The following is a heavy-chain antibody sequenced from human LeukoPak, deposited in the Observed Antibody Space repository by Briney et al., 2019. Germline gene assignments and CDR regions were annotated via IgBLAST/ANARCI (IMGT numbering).Heavy chain of an antibody. J-gene: IGHJ4*02. D-gene: IGHD5-24*01. V-gene: IGHV3-43*02. CDR2: ISGDGGST. CDR1: GLTFDDYV. CDR3: AKDIADGYNWGGFDY. Sequence: PGGSLRLSCAASGLTFDDYVMHWVRQAPGKGLEWVSLISGDGGSTYYADSVKGRFTFSRDNSKNSLFLQLNSLRTEDTALYYCAKDIADGYNWGGFDYWGQGTLVTVSS.